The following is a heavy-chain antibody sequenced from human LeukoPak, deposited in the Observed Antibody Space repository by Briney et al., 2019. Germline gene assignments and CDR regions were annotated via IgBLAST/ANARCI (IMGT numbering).Heavy chain of an antibody. D-gene: IGHD6-19*01. Sequence: PGGSLRLSSAASGFTFSSYEMNWVRQAPGKGLEWVSYISSSGSTIYYADSVKGRFTISRDNAKNSLYLQMNSLRAEDTAVYYCARSTLWLALDYWGQGTLVTVSS. CDR1: GFTFSSYE. CDR3: ARSTLWLALDY. CDR2: ISSSGSTI. V-gene: IGHV3-48*03. J-gene: IGHJ4*02.